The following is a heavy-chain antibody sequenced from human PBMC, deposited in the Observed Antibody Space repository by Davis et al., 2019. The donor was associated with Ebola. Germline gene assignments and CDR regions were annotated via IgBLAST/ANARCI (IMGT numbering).Heavy chain of an antibody. J-gene: IGHJ5*02. D-gene: IGHD3-16*01. CDR2: IYYTGSA. CDR1: GVSISRHY. V-gene: IGHV4-59*11. CDR3: TKDGGRS. Sequence: PSETLSLTCTVSGVSISRHYWSWIRQPPGKRLEWIGSIYYTGSAYYNSPLASRAPITVDTSKNQFSLKLTSATAADTAVYYCTKDGGRSWGQGTLVTVSS.